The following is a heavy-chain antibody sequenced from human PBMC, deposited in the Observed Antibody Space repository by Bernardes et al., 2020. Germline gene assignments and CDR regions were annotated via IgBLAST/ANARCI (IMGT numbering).Heavy chain of an antibody. Sequence: GESLKISCKVSGYRFSNNWIGCVRQMPGKGLEWMGIIYPGDSDTKYSPSFEGQVTISADKSTRTTFLQWRSLKPSDTAIYYCAISDYPDYGGQGTLVTVSS. CDR2: IYPGDSDT. D-gene: IGHD1-26*01. CDR1: GYRFSNNW. CDR3: AISDYPDY. J-gene: IGHJ4*02. V-gene: IGHV5-51*01.